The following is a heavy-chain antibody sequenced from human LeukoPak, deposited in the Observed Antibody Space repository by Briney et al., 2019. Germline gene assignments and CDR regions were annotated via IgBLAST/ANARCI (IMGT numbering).Heavy chain of an antibody. CDR3: ANDGSGRRSFDP. J-gene: IGHJ5*02. Sequence: GGSLRLSCAASGFTFSSYAMSWVRQAPGKGLEWVSGISGSGASTYYADSVRGRFTISRDNSRNTLHLQMNSLRAEDTAVYYCANDGSGRRSFDPWGQGTLVTVSS. CDR1: GFTFSSYA. D-gene: IGHD3-10*01. CDR2: ISGSGAST. V-gene: IGHV3-23*01.